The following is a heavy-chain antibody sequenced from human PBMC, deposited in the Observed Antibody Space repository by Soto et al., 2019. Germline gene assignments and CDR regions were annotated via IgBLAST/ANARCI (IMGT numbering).Heavy chain of an antibody. V-gene: IGHV3-23*01. CDR2: IIACGFST. Sequence: PEGCLRLSCAASGFSFNTYAMSWVRQAPGQGLEWVSAIIACGFSTYYADSVKGRISISSDSSKNTLFLQMNSLRADDTAVYFCETFPFGHPLDPWGQGTLVTVSS. CDR1: GFSFNTYA. CDR3: ETFPFGHPLDP. J-gene: IGHJ4*03. D-gene: IGHD3-3*01.